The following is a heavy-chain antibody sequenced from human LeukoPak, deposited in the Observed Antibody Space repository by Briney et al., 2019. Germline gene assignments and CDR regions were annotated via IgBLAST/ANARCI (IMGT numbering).Heavy chain of an antibody. D-gene: IGHD1-1*01. CDR1: GGSTSTSNCH. CDR2: IYYSGST. Sequence: PSETLSLTCNVSGGSTSTSNCHWGWIRQPPGKGLEWIGYIYYSGSTYYNPSLKSRVTISVDTSKNQFSLKLSSVTAADTAVYYCARGTLGSWFDPWGQGTLVTVSS. CDR3: ARGTLGSWFDP. J-gene: IGHJ5*02. V-gene: IGHV4-30-4*08.